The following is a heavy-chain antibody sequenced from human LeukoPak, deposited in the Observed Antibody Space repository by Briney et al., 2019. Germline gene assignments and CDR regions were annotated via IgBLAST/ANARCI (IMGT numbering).Heavy chain of an antibody. D-gene: IGHD3-3*01. CDR3: ATLYYDFWSGYQYYFDY. V-gene: IGHV1-18*01. Sequence: ASVKVSCKASGYTFTSYCISWVRQAPGQGLEWMGLISAYNGNTNYAQKLQGRVTMTTDTSTSTAYMELRSLRSDDTAVYYCATLYYDFWSGYQYYFDYWGQGTLVTVSS. CDR1: GYTFTSYC. CDR2: ISAYNGNT. J-gene: IGHJ4*02.